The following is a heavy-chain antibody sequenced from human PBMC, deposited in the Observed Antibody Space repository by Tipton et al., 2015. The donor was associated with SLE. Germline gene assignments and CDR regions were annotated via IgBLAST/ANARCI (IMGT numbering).Heavy chain of an antibody. CDR2: IYAGGNT. V-gene: IGHV3-53*05. Sequence: SLRLSCAASGFTFTSYTLSWVRQAPGKGLEWVSVIYAGGNTLYADSVTGRFTISRDNSKNTVYLQMNSLRPEDTALYYCAKDRVASIGTIDYWGQGAQVTVSS. J-gene: IGHJ4*02. D-gene: IGHD6-13*01. CDR1: GFTFTSYT. CDR3: AKDRVASIGTIDY.